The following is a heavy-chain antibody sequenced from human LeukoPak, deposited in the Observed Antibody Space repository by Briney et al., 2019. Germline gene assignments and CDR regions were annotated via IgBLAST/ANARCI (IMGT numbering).Heavy chain of an antibody. V-gene: IGHV3-7*04. Sequence: GGSLRLSCAASGFTFSSYAMSWVRQAPGKGLEWVANIKQDGSEKYFVDSGKGRFTISRDNGKNSLHLEMNSLRAEDTAVYHCARGGWYYFDYWGQGTLVTVSS. CDR3: ARGGWYYFDY. J-gene: IGHJ4*02. CDR2: IKQDGSEK. D-gene: IGHD6-19*01. CDR1: GFTFSSYA.